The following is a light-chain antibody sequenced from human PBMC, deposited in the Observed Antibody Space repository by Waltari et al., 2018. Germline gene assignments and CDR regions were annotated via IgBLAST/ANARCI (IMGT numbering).Light chain of an antibody. CDR2: EVS. V-gene: IGLV2-14*01. J-gene: IGLJ1*01. CDR1: DSDLGAYDF. CDR3: SSYTTSSAPGV. Sequence: QSALTQPASVSGSPGQSITISCSGTDSDLGAYDFVSCYQQHPGKAPHLIIYEVSNRPSGISNRFSASKSGNTASLTISGLQAEDEADYYCSSYTTSSAPGVFGTGTRVTVL.